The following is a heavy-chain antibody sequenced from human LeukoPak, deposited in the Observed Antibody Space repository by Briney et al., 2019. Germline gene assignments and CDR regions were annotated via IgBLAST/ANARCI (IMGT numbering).Heavy chain of an antibody. CDR2: IYHSGST. CDR3: ARDFRALPLGY. V-gene: IGHV4-30-2*01. CDR1: GGSISSGGYY. J-gene: IGHJ4*02. Sequence: SETLSLTCTVSGGSISSGGYYWSWIRQPPGKGLEWIGYIYHSGSTYYNPSLKSRVTISVDRSKNQFSLKLSSVTAADTAVYYCARDFRALPLGYWGQGTLVTVSS. D-gene: IGHD2-21*02.